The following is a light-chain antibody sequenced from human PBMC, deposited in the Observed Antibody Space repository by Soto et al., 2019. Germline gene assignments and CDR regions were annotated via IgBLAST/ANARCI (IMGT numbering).Light chain of an antibody. CDR2: EVN. J-gene: IGLJ1*01. CDR3: SSHGGNSPYV. Sequence: QSALTQPPSASGSPGQSVAISCTGTTSDIGGYNYVSWYQQHPGKAPKLMIYEVNKRPSGVPDRFSGSESGHTASLTVSGLQAEDEADYYCSSHGGNSPYVFGTGTKVTVL. V-gene: IGLV2-8*01. CDR1: TSDIGGYNY.